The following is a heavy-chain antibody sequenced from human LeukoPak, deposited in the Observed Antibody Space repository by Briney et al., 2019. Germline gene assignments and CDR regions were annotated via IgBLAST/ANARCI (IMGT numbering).Heavy chain of an antibody. CDR3: ARGNTGWYSDY. CDR2: IYYSGST. V-gene: IGHV4-59*01. J-gene: IGHJ4*02. CDR1: GGSISTYY. D-gene: IGHD6-19*01. Sequence: AETLSLTCTVSGGSISTYYWSWIRQPPGKGLEWIGYIYYSGSTNYNPSLKSRVTISLDTSKNQFSLKLNSVTAADTAVYYCARGNTGWYSDYWGQGTVMTVSS.